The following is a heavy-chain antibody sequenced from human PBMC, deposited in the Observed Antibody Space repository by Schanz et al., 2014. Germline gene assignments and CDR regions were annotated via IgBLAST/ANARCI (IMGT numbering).Heavy chain of an antibody. CDR3: ARVDSSGYFFDN. CDR1: GFTFSTHA. J-gene: IGHJ4*02. CDR2: ISGDHRNT. V-gene: IGHV3-23*01. D-gene: IGHD3-22*01. Sequence: EVQLLESGGGLVQPGGSLRLSCAASGFTFSTHAMSWVRQAPGKGLEWVSSISGDHRNTFYADSVKGRFTISRDNSKNTLYLQMNSLRAEDTAVYYCARVDSSGYFFDNWGQGTLVAVSA.